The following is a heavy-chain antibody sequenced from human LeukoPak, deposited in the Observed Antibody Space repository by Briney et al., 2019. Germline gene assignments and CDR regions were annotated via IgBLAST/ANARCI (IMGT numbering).Heavy chain of an antibody. V-gene: IGHV3-64D*09. CDR3: VRSVTTLSDFHN. J-gene: IGHJ4*02. D-gene: IGHD4-17*01. CDR1: EFTLSSYI. Sequence: GGSLRLSCVASEFTLSSYIMHWVRQAPGKGLGYVSAISNNGGSTYYADSVKGRFTISRDNSKNTLYLQMNSLRPEDTAVYYCVRSVTTLSDFHNWGQGTLVTVSS. CDR2: ISNNGGST.